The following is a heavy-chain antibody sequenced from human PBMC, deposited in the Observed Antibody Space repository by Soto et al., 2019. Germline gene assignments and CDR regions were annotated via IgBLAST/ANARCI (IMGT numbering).Heavy chain of an antibody. J-gene: IGHJ4*02. CDR1: GDSINSDKYY. CDR3: ARLEGLATISYYFDF. V-gene: IGHV4-39*01. CDR2: IYFRGHT. Sequence: QLQLQESGPGLVKPSETLSLTCSVSGDSINSDKYYWCWIRQPPGKGLEWLGSIYFRGHTYYNPDSQTRVTISLDKSKSQFSLKLNCVTAADSAVYFCARLEGLATISYYFDFWGQGARFTVSS. D-gene: IGHD3-9*01.